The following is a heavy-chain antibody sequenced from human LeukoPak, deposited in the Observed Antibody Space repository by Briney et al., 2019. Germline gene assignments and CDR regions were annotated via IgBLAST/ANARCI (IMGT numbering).Heavy chain of an antibody. V-gene: IGHV3-23*01. J-gene: IGHJ4*02. Sequence: GGSLRLSCAASGFTFSSYAMSWVRQSPGKGLEWVSAISGSGGNTYSADSVKGRCTISRDNSKKTLFLHMNSLRAEDTAVYYCARGMSATSGYLQLEYWGQGTLVTVST. CDR1: GFTFSSYA. CDR3: ARGMSATSGYLQLEY. CDR2: ISGSGGNT. D-gene: IGHD3-22*01.